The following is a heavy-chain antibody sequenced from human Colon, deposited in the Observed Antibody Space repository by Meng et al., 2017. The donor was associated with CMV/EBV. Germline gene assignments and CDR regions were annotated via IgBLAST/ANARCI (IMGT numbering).Heavy chain of an antibody. CDR2: ISSSSSYI. CDR1: GFTFSSYS. V-gene: IGHV3-21*01. D-gene: IGHD4-17*01. CDR3: ARGLDFGTFFFY. Sequence: GESLKISCAASGFTFSSYSMNWVRQAPGKGLEWVSSISSSSSYIYYADSVKGRFTISRDNAKNSLYLQMNSLRAEDTAVYYCARGLDFGTFFFYWGRGTLVTVSS. J-gene: IGHJ4*01.